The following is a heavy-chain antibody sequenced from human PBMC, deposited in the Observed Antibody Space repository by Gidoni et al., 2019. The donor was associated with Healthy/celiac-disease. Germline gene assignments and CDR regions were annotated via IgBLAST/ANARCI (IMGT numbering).Heavy chain of an antibody. Sequence: QVQLVESGGGVVQPGRSLRLSGSASCVTCSIYGMHWVRQAPGKGLEWVAVISYDGSNKYYADSVKGRFTISRDNYKNTLYLQMNSLRAEDTAVYYCAKEGGSWSLYYYYLDYWGQGTLVTVSS. D-gene: IGHD3-10*01. CDR3: AKEGGSWSLYYYYLDY. CDR2: ISYDGSNK. V-gene: IGHV3-30*18. J-gene: IGHJ4*02. CDR1: CVTCSIYG.